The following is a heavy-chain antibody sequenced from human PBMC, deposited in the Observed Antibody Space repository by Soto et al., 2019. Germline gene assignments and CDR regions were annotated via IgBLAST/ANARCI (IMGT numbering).Heavy chain of an antibody. CDR3: ARGITMIVGDFDY. CDR1: GYTFTSYA. D-gene: IGHD3-22*01. J-gene: IGHJ4*02. Sequence: SVKVSCKASGYTFTSYAMHWVRQAPGQRLEWMGWINAGNGNTKYSQKFQGRVTITRDTSASTAYMELGSLRSEDTAVYYCARGITMIVGDFDYWGQGTLVTVSS. CDR2: INAGNGNT. V-gene: IGHV1-3*01.